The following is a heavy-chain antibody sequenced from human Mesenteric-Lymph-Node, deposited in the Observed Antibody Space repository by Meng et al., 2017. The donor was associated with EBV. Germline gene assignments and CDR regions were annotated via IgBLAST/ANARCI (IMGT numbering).Heavy chain of an antibody. CDR1: GFTFSSYW. CDR3: ARTTGLSFDY. V-gene: IGHV3-74*01. J-gene: IGHJ4*02. CDR2: INSDGRST. Sequence: EVQLVESGGGLVQCGGSLRLSCGVSGFTFSSYWTHWVRQAPGKGLMWVSRINSDGRSTDYADSLKGRFTISRDNTKNTLYLQANSLRAEDTAVYYCARTTGLSFDYWGQGALVTVSS. D-gene: IGHD4-17*01.